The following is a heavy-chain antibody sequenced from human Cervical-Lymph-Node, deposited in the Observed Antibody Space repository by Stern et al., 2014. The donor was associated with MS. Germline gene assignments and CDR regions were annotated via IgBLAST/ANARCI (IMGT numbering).Heavy chain of an antibody. CDR2: ISSSSSYT. CDR1: GFTFRDYY. Sequence: VQLVESGGGLVQPGGSLRLSCAASGFTFRDYYMSWIRQAPGKGLEWVSYISSSSSYTNYADSGKGRFTISRDNAKNSLYLQMNSLRAEDTAVYYCARVSVVVADRGMDVWGQGTTVTVSS. V-gene: IGHV3-11*06. J-gene: IGHJ6*02. CDR3: ARVSVVVADRGMDV. D-gene: IGHD2-15*01.